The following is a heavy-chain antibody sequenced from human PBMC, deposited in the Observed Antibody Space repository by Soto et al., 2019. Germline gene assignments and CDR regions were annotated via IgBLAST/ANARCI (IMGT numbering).Heavy chain of an antibody. CDR3: ARGHDILTGYTEGV. CDR1: GYTFTSYG. J-gene: IGHJ6*04. D-gene: IGHD3-9*01. Sequence: XSVKVSFNASGYTFTSYGITLVRHTPGQGLEWMGWISAYNGNTNYAQKLQGRVTMTTDTSTSTAYMELSSLRSEDTAVYYCARGHDILTGYTEGVWGKGTTVTVSS. CDR2: ISAYNGNT. V-gene: IGHV1-18*01.